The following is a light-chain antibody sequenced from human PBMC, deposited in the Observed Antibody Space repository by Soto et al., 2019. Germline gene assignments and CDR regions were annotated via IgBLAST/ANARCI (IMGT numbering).Light chain of an antibody. CDR3: QKYNIAPPWT. CDR1: RGISNY. J-gene: IGKJ1*01. Sequence: DVPMTQSPSSLSASVGDRVTITCRASRGISNYLAWYQQKPGKVPKLLIFAASTLQSGVPSRFSGSGSGTDFTLTISSLQPEDVATYYCQKYNIAPPWTFGPGTKVEIK. V-gene: IGKV1-27*01. CDR2: AAS.